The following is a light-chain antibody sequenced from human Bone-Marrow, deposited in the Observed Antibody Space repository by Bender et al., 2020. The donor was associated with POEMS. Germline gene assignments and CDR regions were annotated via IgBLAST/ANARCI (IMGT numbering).Light chain of an antibody. J-gene: IGLJ2*01. V-gene: IGLV2-8*01. Sequence: QSALTQPASVSGSPGQTVTISCTGTSSDIDVYKYVSWYQHRPGKAPKLIISEVTKRPSGVPDRFSGSKSGNTASLTVSGLQAEDEAVYYCSSYTRRSTLFGGGTKLTVL. CDR3: SSYTRRSTL. CDR1: SSDIDVYKY. CDR2: EVT.